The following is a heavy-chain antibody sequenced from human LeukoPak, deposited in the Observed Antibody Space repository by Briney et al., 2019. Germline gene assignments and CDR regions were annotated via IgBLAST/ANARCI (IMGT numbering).Heavy chain of an antibody. Sequence: GGSLRLSCAASGFRFSYHDMHWVRQAPGKGLEFVSSIVAAGAHTFYADSVKGRFTISRDNFQSTMYLQMDGLRPEDSAVYYCARELGGTKTGGFDIWGQGTVVTVSS. CDR3: ARELGGTKTGGFDI. CDR2: IVAAGAHT. D-gene: IGHD1-14*01. J-gene: IGHJ3*02. CDR1: GFRFSYHD. V-gene: IGHV3-64*02.